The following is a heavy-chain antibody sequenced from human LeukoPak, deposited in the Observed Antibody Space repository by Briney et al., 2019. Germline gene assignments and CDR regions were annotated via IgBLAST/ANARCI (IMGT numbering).Heavy chain of an antibody. D-gene: IGHD2-2*01. V-gene: IGHV4-61*05. CDR2: IYYSGST. Sequence: SETLSLTCTVSGVSISSSNSYWGWLRQPPGKGLEWIGYIYYSGSTNYNPSLKSRVTISVDTSKNQFSLKLSSVTAADTAVYYCARMRSRSLGDYWGQGTLVTVSS. CDR3: ARMRSRSLGDY. J-gene: IGHJ4*02. CDR1: GVSISSSNSY.